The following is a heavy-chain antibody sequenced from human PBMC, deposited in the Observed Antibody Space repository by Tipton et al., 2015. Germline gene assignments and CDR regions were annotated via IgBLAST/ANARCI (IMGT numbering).Heavy chain of an antibody. CDR1: GFTFSDHY. CDR2: SRNKPNYYIT. CDR3: ARSTGGVYPDY. Sequence: SLRLSCAASGFTFSDHYMDWARQAPGKGLEWVGRSRNKPNYYITEYAASVKGRFTISRDDSENSLYLQMHSLKTEDTAVYYCARSTGGVYPDYWGQGTLITVSS. V-gene: IGHV3-72*01. D-gene: IGHD3-16*01. J-gene: IGHJ4*02.